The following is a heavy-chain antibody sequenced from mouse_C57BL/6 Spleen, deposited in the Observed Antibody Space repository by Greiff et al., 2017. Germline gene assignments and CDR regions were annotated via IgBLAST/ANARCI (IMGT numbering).Heavy chain of an antibody. J-gene: IGHJ2*01. Sequence: EVKLEEPGGGLVKPGGSLILSCAASGFTFSSYTMSWVRQTPEKRLEWVATISGGGGNPDYPDSVKGRFTISRDHAKNTLYLQMSSLRSEDTALNYCARDYGSSLYYFDYWGQGTTLTVSS. CDR1: GFTFSSYT. D-gene: IGHD1-1*01. CDR3: ARDYGSSLYYFDY. CDR2: ISGGGGNP. V-gene: IGHV5-9*01.